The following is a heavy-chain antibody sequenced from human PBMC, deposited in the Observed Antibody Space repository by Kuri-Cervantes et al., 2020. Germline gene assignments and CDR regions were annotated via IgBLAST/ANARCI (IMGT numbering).Heavy chain of an antibody. V-gene: IGHV3-66*03. CDR1: GFTVSSNY. D-gene: IGHD6-13*01. CDR3: AKDQGGIAAAGTFAY. J-gene: IGHJ4*02. CDR2: IYSCGST. Sequence: GESLKISCAASGFTVSSNYMSWVRQAPGKGLEWVSVIYSCGSTYYADSVKGRFAISRDNSKNTLYLQMNSLRAEDTAVYYCAKDQGGIAAAGTFAYWGQGTLVTVSS.